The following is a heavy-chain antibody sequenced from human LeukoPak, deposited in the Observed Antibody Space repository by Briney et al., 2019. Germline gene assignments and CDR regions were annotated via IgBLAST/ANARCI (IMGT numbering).Heavy chain of an antibody. CDR3: ARGVSYGSGSYIGDP. V-gene: IGHV3-53*01. D-gene: IGHD3-10*01. CDR2: IYSGGST. Sequence: PGGSLRLSCVASGFTVSSTYMSWVREAPGKGLEWVSVIYSGGSTYYADSVKGRFTISRDNSKDTFYLQMNSLRAEDTAVYYCARGVSYGSGSYIGDPWGQGTLVTVSS. J-gene: IGHJ5*02. CDR1: GFTVSSTY.